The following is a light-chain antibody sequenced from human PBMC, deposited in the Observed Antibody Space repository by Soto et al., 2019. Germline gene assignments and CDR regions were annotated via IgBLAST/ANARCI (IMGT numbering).Light chain of an antibody. J-gene: IGLJ3*02. CDR3: QVWDSNSDHPV. CDR1: NIVSRN. CDR2: DDT. V-gene: IGLV3-21*02. Sequence: SYELTQPPSVSVDPGQTAMISCGGDNIVSRNVHWYQQRPGQAPVLVLYDDTDRPSGIPERLSGSNFGNTATLTISRVEPGDEADYFCQVWDSNSDHPVFGGGTKLTVL.